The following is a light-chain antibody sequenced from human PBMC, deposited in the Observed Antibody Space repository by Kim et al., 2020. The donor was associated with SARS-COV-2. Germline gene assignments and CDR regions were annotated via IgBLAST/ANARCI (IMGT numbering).Light chain of an antibody. V-gene: IGLV2-14*01. J-gene: IGLJ2*01. CDR1: SSDVGVYNY. Sequence: HSALTQPASVSGSPGQSITISCTGTSSDVGVYNYVSWYQQNPGKAPKLMIYEVSKRPSGVSNRFSGSKSGNTASLTISGLQAEDEADYYCTSYASSNSLVFGGGTQLTVL. CDR3: TSYASSNSLV. CDR2: EVS.